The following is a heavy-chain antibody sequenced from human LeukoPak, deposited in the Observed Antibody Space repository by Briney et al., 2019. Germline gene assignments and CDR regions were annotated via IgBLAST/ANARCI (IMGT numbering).Heavy chain of an antibody. V-gene: IGHV3-66*01. CDR2: IYSGGST. Sequence: GGSLRLSCAASGFTVSSNYMSWVRQAPGKGLEWVSVIYSGGSTYYADSVKGRFTISRDNSKNTLYLQMNSLRAEDTAVYYCARDLGYYDSSGYYYPDYWGQGTLVTVSS. CDR1: GFTVSSNY. CDR3: ARDLGYYDSSGYYYPDY. J-gene: IGHJ4*02. D-gene: IGHD3-22*01.